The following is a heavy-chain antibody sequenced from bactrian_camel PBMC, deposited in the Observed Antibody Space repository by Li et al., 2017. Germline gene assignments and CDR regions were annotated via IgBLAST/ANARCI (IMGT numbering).Heavy chain of an antibody. CDR3: AADITPPAVFPRYCLSNYWMLQKGNY. D-gene: IGHD1*01. J-gene: IGHJ4*01. CDR1: GYTGSSGC. CDR2: IDTGDPGT. V-gene: IGHV3S25*01. Sequence: VESGGGSVQAGGSLRLSCVVSGYTGSSGCMGWFRQIPGKEREGVATIDTGDPGTWYANSVKGRFTISQDNAKNTVYLQMNSLKPEDTAMHYCAADITPPAVFPRYCLSNYWMLQKGNYVGQGTQVTVS.